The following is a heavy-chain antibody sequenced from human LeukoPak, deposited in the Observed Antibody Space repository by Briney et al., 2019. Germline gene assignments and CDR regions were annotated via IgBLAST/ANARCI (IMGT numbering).Heavy chain of an antibody. J-gene: IGHJ4*02. CDR2: IYYSGST. CDR3: ARRPDGTSHFVY. D-gene: IGHD6-6*01. V-gene: IGHV4-59*08. CDR1: GCSIRSYF. Sequence: PSETLSLTCTVSGCSIRSYFWSWIRQPPGKGLEWVGFIYYSGSTNYNPSLKSRVTISVDTSKKQFSLKLSSVTAADTAGYYCARRPDGTSHFVYWGERTLATVSS.